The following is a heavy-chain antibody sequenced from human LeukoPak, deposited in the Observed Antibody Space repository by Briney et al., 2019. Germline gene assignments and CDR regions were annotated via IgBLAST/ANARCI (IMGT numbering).Heavy chain of an antibody. D-gene: IGHD6-19*01. CDR1: GGSFSGYY. V-gene: IGHV4-34*01. CDR3: ASQGAVAGTPGRRVDP. CDR2: INHSGST. Sequence: SETLSLTCAVYGGSFSGYYWSWIRQPPGKGLEWIGEINHSGSTNYNPSLKSRVTISVDTSKNQFSLKLSSVTAADTAVYYCASQGAVAGTPGRRVDPWGQGTLVTVSS. J-gene: IGHJ5*02.